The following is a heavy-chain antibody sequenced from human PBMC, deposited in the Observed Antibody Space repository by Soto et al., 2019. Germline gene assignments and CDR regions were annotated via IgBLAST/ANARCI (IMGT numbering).Heavy chain of an antibody. Sequence: ASVKVSCKASGYTLTSYDINWVRQATGQGLEWMGWMNPNSGNTGYAQKFQGRVTMTRNTSISTAYMELSSLRSEDTAVYYCARSIKSVSVTRKHYYCYMVVSGKGITLTVSS. J-gene: IGHJ6*03. D-gene: IGHD6-19*01. CDR2: MNPNSGNT. V-gene: IGHV1-8*01. CDR1: GYTLTSYD. CDR3: ARSIKSVSVTRKHYYCYMVV.